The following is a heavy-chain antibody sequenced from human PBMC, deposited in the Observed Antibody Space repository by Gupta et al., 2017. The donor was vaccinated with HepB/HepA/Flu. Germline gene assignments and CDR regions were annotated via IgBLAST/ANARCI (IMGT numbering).Heavy chain of an antibody. J-gene: IGHJ6*03. V-gene: IGHV5-51*01. CDR2: SYPGDADT. CDR1: GYSFTSYW. Sequence: EVQLLPSGAAVKKPGASLKISCTASGYSFTSYWIGWGRQMTGKGRGWMGISYPGDADTRYSPSFQGQVTISADKSISTAYRQWSSLKASDTDMYYCARHWRRLGNYGDYYMDVWGKGTTVTVSS. D-gene: IGHD1-7*01. CDR3: ARHWRRLGNYGDYYMDV.